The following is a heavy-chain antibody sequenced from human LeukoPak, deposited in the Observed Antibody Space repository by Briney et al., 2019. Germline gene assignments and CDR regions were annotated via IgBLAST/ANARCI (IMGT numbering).Heavy chain of an antibody. V-gene: IGHV4-61*02. Sequence: SSETLSLTCTVSGGSISSSSYYWSWIRQPAGKGLEWIGRIYTSGSTNYNPSLKSRVTISVDTSKNQFSLKLSSVTAADTAVYYCARTPAAMNGMYYYYYYMDVWGKGTTVTVSS. D-gene: IGHD2-2*01. CDR1: GGSISSSSYY. CDR3: ARTPAAMNGMYYYYYYMDV. J-gene: IGHJ6*03. CDR2: IYTSGST.